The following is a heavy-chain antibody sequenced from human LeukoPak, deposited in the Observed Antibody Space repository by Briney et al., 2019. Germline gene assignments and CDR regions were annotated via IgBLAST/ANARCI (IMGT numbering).Heavy chain of an antibody. CDR1: GGSISSGDYY. J-gene: IGHJ4*02. CDR3: ARWVVGAKGAFDY. V-gene: IGHV4-30-4*08. D-gene: IGHD1-26*01. CDR2: IYYSGST. Sequence: PSETLSLTCTVSGGSISSGDYYWSWIRQPPGKGLEWIGYIYYSGSTYYNPSLKSRVTISVDTSKNQFSLKLSSVTAADTAVYYCARWVVGAKGAFDYWGQGTLVTVYS.